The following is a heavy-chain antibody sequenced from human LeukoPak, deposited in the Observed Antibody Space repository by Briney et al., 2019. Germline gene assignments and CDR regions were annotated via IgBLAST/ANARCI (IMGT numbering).Heavy chain of an antibody. CDR2: ISSSGDRT. CDR3: AELGITMIGGV. J-gene: IGHJ6*04. Sequence: PGGSLRLSCAASGFTFSNYAMSWVRQAPGRGPEWVSAISSSGDRTYYADSVKGRFTISRDNAKNSLYLQMNSLRAEDTAVYYCAELGITMIGGVWGKGTTVTISS. V-gene: IGHV3-23*01. D-gene: IGHD3-10*02. CDR1: GFTFSNYA.